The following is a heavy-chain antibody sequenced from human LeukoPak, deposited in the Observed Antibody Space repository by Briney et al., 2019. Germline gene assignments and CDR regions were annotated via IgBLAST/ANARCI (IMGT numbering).Heavy chain of an antibody. J-gene: IGHJ4*02. D-gene: IGHD1-26*01. CDR1: GGSISSGGYY. V-gene: IGHV4-31*03. CDR3: ARGGGSGSREFDY. Sequence: SETLSLTCTVSGGSISSGGYYWSWIRQHPGKGLGWIGYIYYSGSTYYNPSLKSRVTISVDTSKNQFSLKLSSVTAADTAVYYCARGGGSGSREFDYWGQGTLVTVPA. CDR2: IYYSGST.